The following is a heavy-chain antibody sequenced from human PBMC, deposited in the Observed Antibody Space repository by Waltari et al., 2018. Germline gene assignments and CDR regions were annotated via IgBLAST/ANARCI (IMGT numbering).Heavy chain of an antibody. V-gene: IGHV1-2*02. CDR1: GYIFTDYY. D-gene: IGHD3-10*01. CDR3: AREKSGSGRAMGV. Sequence: QVQLVQSGAEVKNPGASVQVSCKTSGYIFTDYYIHWMRQAPGQGLEWMGWINPNNGGTNYAQKFQGGVTMTRDTSISTVYMELSRLTSDDTAVYYCAREKSGSGRAMGVWGKGTTITVSS. CDR2: INPNNGGT. J-gene: IGHJ6*03.